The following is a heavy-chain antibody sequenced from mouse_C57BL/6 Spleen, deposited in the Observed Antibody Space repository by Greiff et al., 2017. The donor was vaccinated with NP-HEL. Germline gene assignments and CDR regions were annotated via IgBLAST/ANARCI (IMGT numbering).Heavy chain of an antibody. J-gene: IGHJ2*01. CDR1: GYTFTDYY. Sequence: QVQLQQSGAELVRPGASVKLSCKASGYTFTDYYINWVKQRPGQGLEWIARIYPGSGNTNYNEKFKGKATFTADTSSNTAYMQLSSLTTEDSAIYYCARWITTVVATEDYWGQGTTLTVSS. CDR3: ARWITTVVATEDY. D-gene: IGHD1-1*01. V-gene: IGHV1-76*01. CDR2: IYPGSGNT.